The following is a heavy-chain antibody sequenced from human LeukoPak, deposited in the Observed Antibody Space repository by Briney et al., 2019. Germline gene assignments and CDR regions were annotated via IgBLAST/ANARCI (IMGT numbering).Heavy chain of an antibody. CDR2: ISAYNGNT. CDR3: ARADIDSSGYFGSDY. V-gene: IGHV1-18*01. J-gene: IGHJ4*02. D-gene: IGHD3-22*01. CDR1: RYTFTSYG. Sequence: ASVKVSCKASRYTFTSYGISWVRQAPGQGLEWMGWISAYNGNTNYAQKLQGRVTMTTDTSTSTAYMELRSLRSDDTAVYYCARADIDSSGYFGSDYWGQGTLVTVSS.